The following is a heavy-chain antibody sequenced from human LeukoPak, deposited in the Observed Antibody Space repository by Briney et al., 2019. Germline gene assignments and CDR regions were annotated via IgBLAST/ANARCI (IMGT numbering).Heavy chain of an antibody. J-gene: IGHJ5*02. CDR1: GGSISSYY. D-gene: IGHD3-9*01. V-gene: IGHV4-59*12. Sequence: PSETLSLTCTVSGGSISSYYWSWIRQPPGKGLEWIGYIYYSGSTNYNPSLKSRVTISVDTSKNQFSLKLSSVTAADTAVYYCARGRSMTGYYRGANWFDPWGQGTLVTVSS. CDR2: IYYSGST. CDR3: ARGRSMTGYYRGANWFDP.